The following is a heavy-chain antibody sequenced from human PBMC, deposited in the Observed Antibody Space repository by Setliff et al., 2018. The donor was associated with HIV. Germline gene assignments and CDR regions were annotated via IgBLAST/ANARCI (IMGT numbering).Heavy chain of an antibody. CDR2: ISPKYGGT. CDR3: ARDTSSAY. CDR1: GYSFSDYY. D-gene: IGHD2-2*01. V-gene: IGHV1-2*02. Sequence: ASVKVSCKASGYSFSDYYIHWVRQAPGHGFQWMGWISPKYGGTNYAQNFQGRVTMTRDTSISTAYMEWSSVGSDDTAVYFCARDTSSAYWGQGTPVTVSS. J-gene: IGHJ4*02.